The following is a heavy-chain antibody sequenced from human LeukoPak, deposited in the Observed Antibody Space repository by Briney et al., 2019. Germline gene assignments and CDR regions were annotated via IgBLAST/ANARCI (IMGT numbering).Heavy chain of an antibody. V-gene: IGHV3-30*02. J-gene: IGHJ4*02. Sequence: PGGSLRLTCAASGLTFSDYGMYWVRQTPDKGLEWLAFIHNDGSNTFYADSVKGRFTISRDNSKNTLYLQMNSLRAEDTAVYYCAKGSIVVVPDSFDYWGQGTLVTVSS. D-gene: IGHD2-2*01. CDR1: GLTFSDYG. CDR2: IHNDGSNT. CDR3: AKGSIVVVPDSFDY.